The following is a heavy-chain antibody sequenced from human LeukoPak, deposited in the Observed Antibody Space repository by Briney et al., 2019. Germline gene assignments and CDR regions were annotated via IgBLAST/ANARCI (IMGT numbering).Heavy chain of an antibody. CDR2: IIPIFGTA. V-gene: IGHV1-69*06. J-gene: IGHJ3*02. D-gene: IGHD3-10*01. CDR1: GGTFSSYA. Sequence: SVKVSCKPSGGTFSSYAISWVRQAPGQGLEWMGGIIPIFGTANYAQKFHGRVTITADKSTSTAYMELSSLRSEDTAVYYCARDPGFGEKWFEAFDIWGQGTMVTVSS. CDR3: ARDPGFGEKWFEAFDI.